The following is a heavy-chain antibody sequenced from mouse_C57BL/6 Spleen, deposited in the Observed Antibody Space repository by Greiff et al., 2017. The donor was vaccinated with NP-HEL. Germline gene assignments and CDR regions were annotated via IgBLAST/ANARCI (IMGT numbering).Heavy chain of an antibody. CDR3: ARGDGSDAMDY. CDR1: GFTFSSYA. CDR2: ISDGGSYT. J-gene: IGHJ4*01. V-gene: IGHV5-4*01. Sequence: EVQRVESGGGLVKPGGSLKLSCAASGFTFSSYAMSWVRQTPEKRLEWVATISDGGSYTYYPDNVKGRFTISRDNAKNNLYLQMSHLKSEDTAMYYCARGDGSDAMDYWGQGTSVTVSS. D-gene: IGHD1-1*01.